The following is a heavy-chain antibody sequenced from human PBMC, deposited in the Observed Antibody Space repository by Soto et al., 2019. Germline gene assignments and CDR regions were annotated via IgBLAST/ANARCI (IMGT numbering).Heavy chain of an antibody. J-gene: IGHJ6*02. Sequence: GGSLRFSCAASVFTVSGNYMTWVRQAPGKGLKWVSVFYTGDTTYYADSVRGRFTISRDKSKNTLYLQMNSLRAQDTAVYYCARGRAPVELPSLLSDYGLDVWGQGTTVTVSS. CDR2: FYTGDTT. CDR3: ARGRAPVELPSLLSDYGLDV. D-gene: IGHD2-2*01. V-gene: IGHV3-53*01. CDR1: VFTVSGNY.